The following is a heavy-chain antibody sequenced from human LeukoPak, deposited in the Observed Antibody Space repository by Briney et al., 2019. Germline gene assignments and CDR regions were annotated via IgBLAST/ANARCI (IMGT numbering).Heavy chain of an antibody. CDR1: GGSFSGYY. J-gene: IGHJ4*02. CDR2: INHSGST. D-gene: IGHD5-18*01. CDR3: ARAGQLWLIATFDY. V-gene: IGHV4-34*01. Sequence: PSETLSLTCAVYGGSFSGYYWSWIRQPPGKGLEWIGEINHSGSTNYNPSLKSRVTISVDTSKNQFSLKLSSVTAADTAVYYCARAGQLWLIATFDYRGQGTLVTVSS.